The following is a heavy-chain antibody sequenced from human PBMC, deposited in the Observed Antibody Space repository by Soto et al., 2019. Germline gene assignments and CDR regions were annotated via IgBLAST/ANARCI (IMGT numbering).Heavy chain of an antibody. Sequence: EVQLVESGGGLVQPGGSLRLSCAASGFTFSGYWMHWVRQAPGKGLVWVSRIDSDGSDTNYADSLKGRFTISRDNAKNTEYLQMNSLRAGDTAVYYCARTIVGAAFDSWGQGTLVTVAS. D-gene: IGHD1-26*01. V-gene: IGHV3-74*01. J-gene: IGHJ4*02. CDR2: IDSDGSDT. CDR3: ARTIVGAAFDS. CDR1: GFTFSGYW.